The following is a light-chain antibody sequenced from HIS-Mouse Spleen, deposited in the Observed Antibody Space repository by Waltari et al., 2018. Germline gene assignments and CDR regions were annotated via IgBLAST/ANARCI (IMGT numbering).Light chain of an antibody. V-gene: IGLV2-23*01. Sequence: QSALTQPASVSGSPGQSLTISCPGTSSDVVSYNLVSWYQQHPGKAPKLMFYEGSKRPSGVSNRFSGSKSGNTASLTISGLQAEDEADYYCCSYAGSSTFWVFGGGTKLTVL. J-gene: IGLJ3*02. CDR3: CSYAGSSTFWV. CDR2: EGS. CDR1: SSDVVSYNL.